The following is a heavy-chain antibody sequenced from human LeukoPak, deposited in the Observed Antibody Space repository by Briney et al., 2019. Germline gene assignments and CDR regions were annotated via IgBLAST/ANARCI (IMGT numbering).Heavy chain of an antibody. V-gene: IGHV3-30*03. CDR2: ISYDGSNK. CDR3: ARDRASRHFDH. CDR1: GFTFSSYG. D-gene: IGHD2-21*01. J-gene: IGHJ4*02. Sequence: PGGSLRLSCAASGFTFSSYGMHWVRQAPGKGLEWVAVISYDGSNKYYADSVKGRFTISRDNSKNTLYLQMNSLRAEDTAVYYCARDRASRHFDHWGQGTLVTVSS.